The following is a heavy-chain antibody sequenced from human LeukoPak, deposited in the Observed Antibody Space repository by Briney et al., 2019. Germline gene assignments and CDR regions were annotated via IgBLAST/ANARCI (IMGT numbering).Heavy chain of an antibody. Sequence: SETLSLTCTVSGGSISSYYWSWIRQPPGKGLEWIGSIYYSKNTYYNPSLKSRVTISADTSKNQFSLTLGSVSATDTAVYYCVSLRGFSYGYFDYWGQGTLVTVSS. J-gene: IGHJ4*02. CDR3: VSLRGFSYGYFDY. CDR1: GGSISSYY. CDR2: IYYSKNT. V-gene: IGHV4-59*05. D-gene: IGHD5-18*01.